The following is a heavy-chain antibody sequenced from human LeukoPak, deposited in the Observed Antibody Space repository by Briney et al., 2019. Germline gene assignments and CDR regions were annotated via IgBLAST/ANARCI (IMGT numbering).Heavy chain of an antibody. Sequence: ASVKVSCKASGYTFTSYGISWVRQAPGQGLEWMGWISAYNGNTNYAQKLQGRVTMTTDTSTSTAYMELRSLRSDDTAVYYCARDGDYDSSGYYFWCWGQGTLVTVPS. V-gene: IGHV1-18*01. CDR3: ARDGDYDSSGYYFWC. D-gene: IGHD3-22*01. J-gene: IGHJ4*02. CDR2: ISAYNGNT. CDR1: GYTFTSYG.